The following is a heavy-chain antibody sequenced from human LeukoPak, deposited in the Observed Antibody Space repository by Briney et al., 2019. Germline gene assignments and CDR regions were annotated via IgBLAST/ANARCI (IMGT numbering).Heavy chain of an antibody. V-gene: IGHV3-33*01. CDR2: IWYDGSNK. Sequence: PGGSLRLSCAASGFTFSSYGMHWVRQAPGKGLEWVAVIWYDGSNKYYADSVKGRFTISRDNSKNTLYLQMNSLRAEDTAVYYCAREALTHDYGDYQNDAFDIWGQGTMVTVSS. J-gene: IGHJ3*02. D-gene: IGHD4-17*01. CDR3: AREALTHDYGDYQNDAFDI. CDR1: GFTFSSYG.